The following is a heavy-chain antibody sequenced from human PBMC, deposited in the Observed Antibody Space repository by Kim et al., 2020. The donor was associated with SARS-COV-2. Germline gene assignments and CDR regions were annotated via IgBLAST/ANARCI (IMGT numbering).Heavy chain of an antibody. J-gene: IGHJ3*02. CDR3: ARVRAAAGNAFDI. Sequence: GGSLRLSCAASGFTFNSYWMSWVRQAPGKGLEWVANIKQDGSEKYYVDSVKGRFTISRDNAKNSLYLQMNSLRAEDTAVYYCARVRAAAGNAFDIWGQGTMVTVSS. D-gene: IGHD6-13*01. V-gene: IGHV3-7*01. CDR2: IKQDGSEK. CDR1: GFTFNSYW.